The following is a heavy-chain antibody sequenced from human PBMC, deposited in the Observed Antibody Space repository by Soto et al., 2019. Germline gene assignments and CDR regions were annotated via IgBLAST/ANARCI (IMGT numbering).Heavy chain of an antibody. J-gene: IGHJ2*01. CDR3: ARLRQKWLRSGGWVWYFDL. CDR1: GGSISSSSYY. V-gene: IGHV4-39*01. D-gene: IGHD5-12*01. Sequence: PSETLSLTCTVSGGSISSSSYYWGWIRQPPGKGLEWIGSIYYSGSTYYNPSLKSRVTISVDTSKNQFSLKLSSVTAADTAVYYCARLRQKWLRSGGWVWYFDLWGRGTLVTVSS. CDR2: IYYSGST.